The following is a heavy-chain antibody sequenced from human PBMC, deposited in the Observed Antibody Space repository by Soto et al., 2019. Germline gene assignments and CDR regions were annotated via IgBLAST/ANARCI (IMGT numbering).Heavy chain of an antibody. V-gene: IGHV1-69*13. CDR2: IIPIFGTA. CDR1: GGTFSSYA. CDR3: AGLTPYYDSSGSP. Sequence: GASVKVSFKASGGTFSSYAISWVRQAPGQGLEWMGGIIPIFGTANYAQKFQGRVTITADESTSTAYMELSSLRSEDTAVYYCAGLTPYYDSSGSPWGQGTMVTVSS. J-gene: IGHJ3*01. D-gene: IGHD3-22*01.